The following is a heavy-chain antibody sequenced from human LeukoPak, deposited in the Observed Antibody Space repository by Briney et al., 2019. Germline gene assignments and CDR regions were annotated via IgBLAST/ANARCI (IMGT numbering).Heavy chain of an antibody. D-gene: IGHD3-10*01. J-gene: IGHJ4*02. CDR3: ASVSFMVRGVIFFDY. CDR1: GGSLRGYY. CDR2: IFYSGST. V-gene: IGHV4-59*08. Sequence: SETLSLTCTVSGGSLRGYYWSWIRQPPGRALEGVGYIFYSGSTNYNPSLKSRVTILVDTSKNQFSLKLSSVTAADTAVYYCASVSFMVRGVIFFDYWGQGTLVTVSS.